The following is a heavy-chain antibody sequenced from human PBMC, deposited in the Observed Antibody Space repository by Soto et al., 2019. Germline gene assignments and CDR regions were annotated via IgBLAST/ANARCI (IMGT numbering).Heavy chain of an antibody. J-gene: IGHJ4*02. CDR3: ARQHRDGYNHIDF. Sequence: GESLKISCKGSGYSFISSCIAWVRQMPGKGLEWMGIICPVDSDTRYSPSFEGQVTFSADKSINTAFLQWSNLKASDTATYYCARQHRDGYNHIDFWGQGTLVTVSS. CDR1: GYSFISSC. D-gene: IGHD5-12*01. V-gene: IGHV5-51*01. CDR2: ICPVDSDT.